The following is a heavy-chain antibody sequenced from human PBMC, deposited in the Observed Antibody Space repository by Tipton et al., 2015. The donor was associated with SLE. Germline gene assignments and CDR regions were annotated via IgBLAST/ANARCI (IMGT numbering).Heavy chain of an antibody. CDR3: ARDSSPPYYYYMDV. CDR2: ISSSGSTI. D-gene: IGHD6-6*01. V-gene: IGHV3-11*01. Sequence: QLVQSGGGLVKPGGSLRLSCAASGFTFSDYYMSWIRQAPGRGLQWVSYISSSGSTIYYADSVKGRFTVSRDNAKNSLSLQMNSLRAEDTAVYYCARDSSPPYYYYMDVWGKGTTVTVSS. CDR1: GFTFSDYY. J-gene: IGHJ6*03.